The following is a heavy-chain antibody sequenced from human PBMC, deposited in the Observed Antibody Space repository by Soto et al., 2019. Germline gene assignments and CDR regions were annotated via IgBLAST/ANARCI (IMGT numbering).Heavy chain of an antibody. Sequence: SETLSLTCTVSGDSLTSGAYYWSWIRQHPGKGLEWIGYIHYSGSTNYNPFHRSRVTISLDTSKNQFSLKLGSVTAADTAVYYFARTIGGYYTVDWFDPWGQGNLVTVSS. D-gene: IGHD3-3*01. CDR1: GDSLTSGAYY. J-gene: IGHJ5*02. CDR2: IHYSGST. V-gene: IGHV4-31*03. CDR3: ARTIGGYYTVDWFDP.